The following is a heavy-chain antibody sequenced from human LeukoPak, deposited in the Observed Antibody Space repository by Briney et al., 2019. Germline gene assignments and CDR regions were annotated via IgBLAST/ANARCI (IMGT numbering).Heavy chain of an antibody. D-gene: IGHD3-10*01. CDR1: GYTFTSYA. V-gene: IGHV7-4-1*02. J-gene: IGHJ5*02. CDR3: ARISGAFAALGDP. CDR2: INTNTGNP. Sequence: ASVKVSCKASGYTFTSYAMNWLRQAPGQGLEWMGLINTNTGNPTYAQGFTGRFVFSLDTSVSTAYLQISSLKAEDTAVYYCARISGAFAALGDPWGQGTLVTVSS.